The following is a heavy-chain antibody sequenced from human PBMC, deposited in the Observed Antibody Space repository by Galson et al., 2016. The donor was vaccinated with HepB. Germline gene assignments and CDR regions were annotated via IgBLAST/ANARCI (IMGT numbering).Heavy chain of an antibody. Sequence: SLRLSCAASGFTFSASAMHWVRQAPGKGLEWVGRIRSKANNYVTAYAASVKGRFTISRDDSKSTAFLQMNSLKTEDTAVYYCSTRGTTATTGDYWGQGTLVTVSS. CDR2: IRSKANNYVT. CDR3: STRGTTATTGDY. J-gene: IGHJ4*02. D-gene: IGHD1-1*01. CDR1: GFTFSASA. V-gene: IGHV3-73*01.